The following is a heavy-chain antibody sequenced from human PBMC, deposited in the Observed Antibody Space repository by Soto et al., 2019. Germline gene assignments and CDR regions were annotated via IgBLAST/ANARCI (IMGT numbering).Heavy chain of an antibody. CDR1: RDRASRNSAC. J-gene: IGHJ5*02. V-gene: IGHV6-1*01. CDR3: ARGQPNHGRESGGWFDP. CDR2: IYYRVKQTN. Sequence: QTPSLTCAISRDRASRNSACWNWIRLYPSSGLGWQGRIYYRVKQTNDYAVSVKSRITITPDTSKNQLSLQLNSVTPEDTAVYYCARGQPNHGRESGGWFDPWGQGTLVTVSS.